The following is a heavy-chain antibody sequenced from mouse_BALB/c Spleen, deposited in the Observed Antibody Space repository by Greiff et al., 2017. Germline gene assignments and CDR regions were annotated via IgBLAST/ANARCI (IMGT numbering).Heavy chain of an antibody. Sequence: EVQGVESGGGLVKPGGSLKLSCAASGFTFSSYAMSWVRQTPEKRLEWVASISSGGSTYYPDSVKGRFTISRDNARNILYLQMSSLRSEDTAMYYCAREYDGESGAWFAYWGQGTLVTVSA. D-gene: IGHD1-3*01. V-gene: IGHV5-6-5*01. CDR1: GFTFSSYA. CDR3: AREYDGESGAWFAY. CDR2: ISSGGST. J-gene: IGHJ3*01.